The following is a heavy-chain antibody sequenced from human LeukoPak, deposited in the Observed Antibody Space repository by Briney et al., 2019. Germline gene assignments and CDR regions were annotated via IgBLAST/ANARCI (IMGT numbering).Heavy chain of an antibody. CDR2: IYYGGST. Sequence: SETLSLTCTASGGSLSRSSYYWGWIRQSPGKGLEWIGSIYYGGSTYHNPSLRSRVTISLDTSKNQFPLKLRSVTAADTAVYYCARGPRSPYYFDYWGQGTLVTVSS. CDR3: ARGPRSPYYFDY. V-gene: IGHV4-39*01. J-gene: IGHJ4*02. CDR1: GGSLSRSSYY.